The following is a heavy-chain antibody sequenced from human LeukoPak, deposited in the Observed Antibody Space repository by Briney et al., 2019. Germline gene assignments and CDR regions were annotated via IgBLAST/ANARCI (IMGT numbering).Heavy chain of an antibody. CDR3: ARVTQQLVGEYYYYMDV. D-gene: IGHD6-13*01. J-gene: IGHJ6*03. CDR1: GFTFSNYE. CDR2: IYYSGST. Sequence: GSLRLSCAASGFTFSNYEMTWIRQPPGKGLEWIGSIYYSGSTYYNPSLKSRVTISVDTSKNQFSLKLSSVTAADTAVYYCARVTQQLVGEYYYYMDVWGKGTTVTVSS. V-gene: IGHV4-39*07.